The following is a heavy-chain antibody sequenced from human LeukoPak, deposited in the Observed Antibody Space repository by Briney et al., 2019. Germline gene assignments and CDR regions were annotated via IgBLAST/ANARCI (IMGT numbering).Heavy chain of an antibody. J-gene: IGHJ6*02. CDR1: GDSISSRSYY. D-gene: IGHD6-25*01. V-gene: IGHV4-39*07. Sequence: SETLSLTCTVSGDSISSRSYYWGWIRQPPGKGLEWFGSIYYSGITYYNPSLKSRVTISVDTSKNQFSLKLSSVTAADTAVYYCASAPTPGIAAAIYYGMDVWGQGTTVTVS. CDR3: ASAPTPGIAAAIYYGMDV. CDR2: IYYSGIT.